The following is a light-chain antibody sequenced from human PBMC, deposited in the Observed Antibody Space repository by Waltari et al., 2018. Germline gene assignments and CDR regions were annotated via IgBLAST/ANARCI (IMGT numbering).Light chain of an antibody. CDR3: QQYGSSPLSKPLWT. CDR2: GAS. J-gene: IGKJ1*01. Sequence: EIVLTQSPGTLSLSPGERATLSCRASQRVSSSYLAWYQQKPGQAPRLLIYGASSRATGIPDRFSGSGSGTDFTLTISRLEPEDFAVYYCQQYGSSPLSKPLWTFGQGTKVEIK. CDR1: QRVSSSY. V-gene: IGKV3-20*01.